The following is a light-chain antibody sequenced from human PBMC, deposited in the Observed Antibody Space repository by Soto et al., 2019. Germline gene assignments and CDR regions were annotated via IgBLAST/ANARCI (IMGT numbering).Light chain of an antibody. CDR1: QSVSSN. Sequence: EILCKQSPGTLSLSPGEKAPLPCRASQSVSSNLAWYQQKPGQAPRXLIYGASTRATGTPARFSGSGSGTEFTLTISSLQPDDAATYYCQQYYSYRAFGQGTKVDIK. J-gene: IGKJ1*01. CDR2: GAS. CDR3: QQYYSYRA. V-gene: IGKV3-15*01.